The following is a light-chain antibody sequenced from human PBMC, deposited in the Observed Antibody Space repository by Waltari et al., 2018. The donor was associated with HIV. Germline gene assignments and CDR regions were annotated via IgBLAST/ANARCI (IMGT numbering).Light chain of an antibody. J-gene: IGLJ2*01. CDR2: EVN. V-gene: IGLV2-8*01. CDR1: SRHVGGYNY. Sequence: QSALTQPPSASGSPGQSVTISRTGTSRHVGGYNYVSRYQQHPGKAPKLMIYEVNKRPPGVPDRFSRSKSGNAASLTVSGLQAEDGADYYCSSYAGSNNRVFGGGTKLTVL. CDR3: SSYAGSNNRV.